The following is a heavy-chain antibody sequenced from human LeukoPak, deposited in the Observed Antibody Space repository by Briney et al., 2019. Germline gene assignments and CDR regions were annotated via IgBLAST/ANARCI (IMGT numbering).Heavy chain of an antibody. Sequence: ASVKVSCKVSGYTLTELSMHWVRQAPGKGLEWMGGFDPEDGETIYAQKFQGRVTMTEDTSTDTAYMELSSLRSEDTAVYYCATDSNYYDSSGYYTSLDYWGQGTLVTVS. V-gene: IGHV1-24*01. CDR3: ATDSNYYDSSGYYTSLDY. J-gene: IGHJ4*02. D-gene: IGHD3-22*01. CDR2: FDPEDGET. CDR1: GYTLTELS.